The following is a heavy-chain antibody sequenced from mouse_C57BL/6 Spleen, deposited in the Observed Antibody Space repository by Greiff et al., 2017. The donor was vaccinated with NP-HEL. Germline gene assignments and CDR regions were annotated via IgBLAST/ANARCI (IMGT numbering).Heavy chain of an antibody. Sequence: EVQLVESGGGLVQPGGSMKLSCVASGFTFSNYWMNWVRQSPEKGLEWVAQIRLKSDNYATHYAESVKGRFTISRDDSKSSVYLQMNNLRAEDTGIYYCTGTPNWDVAWFAYWGQGTLVTVSA. CDR3: TGTPNWDVAWFAY. J-gene: IGHJ3*01. CDR1: GFTFSNYW. V-gene: IGHV6-3*01. D-gene: IGHD4-1*01. CDR2: IRLKSDNYAT.